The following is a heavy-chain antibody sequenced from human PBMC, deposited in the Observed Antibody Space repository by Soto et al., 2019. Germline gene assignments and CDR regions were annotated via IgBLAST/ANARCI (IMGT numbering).Heavy chain of an antibody. J-gene: IGHJ4*02. CDR1: GFTFSIYA. CDR3: AKGYYDILTGYYNVGFDY. D-gene: IGHD3-9*01. CDR2: ISGSTTIT. V-gene: IGHV3-23*01. Sequence: GGSLRLSCAASGFTFSIYAMSWVRQAPGKGLEWVSTISGSTTITYYADSVKGRFTISRDNSRKTVSLQMNSLRAEDTAVYYCAKGYYDILTGYYNVGFDYWGQGTLVTVSS.